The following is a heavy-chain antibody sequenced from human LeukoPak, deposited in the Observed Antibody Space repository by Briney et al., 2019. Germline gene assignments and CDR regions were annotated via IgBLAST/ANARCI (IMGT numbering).Heavy chain of an antibody. CDR2: IYSGGST. CDR1: GFTVSSNY. CDR3: ARALLGLALDY. D-gene: IGHD6-19*01. Sequence: GGSLRLSCAASGFTVSSNYMSWVRQAPGKGLEWVSVIYSGGSTYYADSVKGRFTISRDNSKNTLYLQMNSLRAEDTAVYYCARALLGLALDYWGQGTLVTVSS. J-gene: IGHJ4*02. V-gene: IGHV3-53*01.